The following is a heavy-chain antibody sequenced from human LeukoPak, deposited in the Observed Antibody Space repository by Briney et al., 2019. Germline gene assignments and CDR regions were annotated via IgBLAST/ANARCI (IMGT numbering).Heavy chain of an antibody. J-gene: IGHJ4*02. CDR2: INPSGGST. D-gene: IGHD3-10*01. CDR1: GYTFTGYY. CDR3: ARDSRRLVRGVIITSLGY. V-gene: IGHV1-46*01. Sequence: GASVKVSCKASGYTFTGYYMHWVRQAPGQGLEWMGIINPSGGSTSYAQKFQGRVTMTRDTSTSTVYMELSSLRSEDTAVYYCARDSRRLVRGVIITSLGYWGQGTLVTVSS.